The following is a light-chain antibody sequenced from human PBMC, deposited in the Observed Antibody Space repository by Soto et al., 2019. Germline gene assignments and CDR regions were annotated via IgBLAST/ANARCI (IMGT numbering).Light chain of an antibody. J-gene: IGKJ1*01. V-gene: IGKV3-20*01. CDR2: GAS. CDR1: QSVSNNY. CDR3: QQYGSSPT. Sequence: VLTQSPGTLSLCPGERATLSCRASQSVSNNYLAWYQQKPGQAPRLLIYGASNRATGIPDRFSGSGSGTDFTLTISRLEPDDFAVYYCQQYGSSPTFGQGAKVAIK.